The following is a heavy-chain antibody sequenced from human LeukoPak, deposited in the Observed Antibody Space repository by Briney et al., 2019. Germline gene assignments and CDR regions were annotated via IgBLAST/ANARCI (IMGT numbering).Heavy chain of an antibody. J-gene: IGHJ6*02. Sequence: SETLSLTCAVYGGSFSGYYWSWIRQPPGKGLEWIGEINHSGSTNYNPSLKSRVTISVDTSKNQFSLKLSSVTAADTAVYYCARGYPDDYYYYYGMDVWGQGTTVTVSS. CDR3: ARGYPDDYYYYYGMDV. CDR2: INHSGST. V-gene: IGHV4-34*01. CDR1: GGSFSGYY. D-gene: IGHD5-24*01.